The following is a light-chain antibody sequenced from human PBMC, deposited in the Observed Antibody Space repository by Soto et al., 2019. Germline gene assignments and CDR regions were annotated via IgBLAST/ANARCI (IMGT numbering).Light chain of an antibody. J-gene: IGLJ3*02. CDR2: LDRSGSY. CDR1: SGHSTYI. V-gene: IGLV4-60*02. Sequence: QLVLNQSSSASASLGSSVKLTCILSSGHSTYIIAWHQQQPGKAPRFLMTLDRSGSYNRGSGVPDRFSGSSSGADRYLTISNLQFEDEGDYDCETLYSNTHKVFGGGTKLTVL. CDR3: ETLYSNTHKV.